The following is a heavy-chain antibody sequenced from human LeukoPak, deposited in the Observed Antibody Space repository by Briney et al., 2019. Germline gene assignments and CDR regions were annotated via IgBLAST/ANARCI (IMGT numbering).Heavy chain of an antibody. CDR3: ARGSYDSSGYYYYFDY. CDR1: GGSFSGYY. J-gene: IGHJ4*02. V-gene: IGHV4-59*08. CDR2: IYYSGST. Sequence: SETLSLTCAVYGGSFSGYYWSWIRQPPGKGLEWIGYIYYSGSTNYNPSLKSRVTISVDTSKNQFSLKLSSVTAADTAVYYCARGSYDSSGYYYYFDYWGQGTLVTVSS. D-gene: IGHD3-22*01.